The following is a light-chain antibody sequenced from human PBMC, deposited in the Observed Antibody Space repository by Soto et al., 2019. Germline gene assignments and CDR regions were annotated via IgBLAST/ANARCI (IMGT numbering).Light chain of an antibody. J-gene: IGLJ1*01. V-gene: IGLV2-14*01. CDR1: SSDVGGYNY. Sequence: QSALTQPASVSGSPGQSITISCTGTSSDVGGYNYVSWYQQHPGKAPKLMIYEVSNRPSGVSNRFSGSKSGNTASLTISGLQAEDEADYYCSSYTSSSTPVFGTGTKVTV. CDR3: SSYTSSSTPV. CDR2: EVS.